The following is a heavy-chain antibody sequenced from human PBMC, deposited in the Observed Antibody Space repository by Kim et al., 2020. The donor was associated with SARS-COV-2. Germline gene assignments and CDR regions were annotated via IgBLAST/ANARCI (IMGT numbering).Heavy chain of an antibody. V-gene: IGHV3-23*01. CDR3: AKRLVDATMVSFDY. Sequence: ADSWKGRFTITRDNSKNTLFLQRNGLRVEDTAFYYCAKRLVDATMVSFDYWGQGTLVTVSP. D-gene: IGHD5-18*01. J-gene: IGHJ4*02.